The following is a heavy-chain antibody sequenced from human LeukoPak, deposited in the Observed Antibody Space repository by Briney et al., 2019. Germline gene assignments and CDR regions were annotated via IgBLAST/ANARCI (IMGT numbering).Heavy chain of an antibody. CDR3: ARARSSWYDPDAFDI. CDR2: ISGSGGST. CDR1: GFTFSSYA. Sequence: GGSLRLSCAASGFTFSSYAMSWVRQAPGKGLEWVSAISGSGGSTYYADSVKGRFTISRDNSKNTLYLQMNSLRAEDTAVYYCARARSSWYDPDAFDIWGQGTMVTASS. J-gene: IGHJ3*02. D-gene: IGHD6-13*01. V-gene: IGHV3-23*01.